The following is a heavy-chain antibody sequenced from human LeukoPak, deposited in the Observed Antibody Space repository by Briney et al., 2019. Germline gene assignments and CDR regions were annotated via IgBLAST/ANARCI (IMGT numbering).Heavy chain of an antibody. D-gene: IGHD6-13*01. V-gene: IGHV4-4*07. Sequence: SETLSLTCTVSGGSINFYYWSWIRQPAGEGLEWIGRIYSTGSTNYSPSLKSRVTMSVDKSKNQFSLNLSSVTAADTAAYYCARGIADPYSFDSWGQGTLATVSS. J-gene: IGHJ4*02. CDR2: IYSTGST. CDR1: GGSINFYY. CDR3: ARGIADPYSFDS.